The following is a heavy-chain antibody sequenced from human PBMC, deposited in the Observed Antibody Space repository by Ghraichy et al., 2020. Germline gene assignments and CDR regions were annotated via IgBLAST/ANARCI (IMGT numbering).Heavy chain of an antibody. CDR1: GGTIGGYA. Sequence: SVKVSCKASGGTIGGYAISWLRQAPGQGLEWMGGITPMFGAANSAQKFQGRVAITADESSSTVYMELSSLRSEDTAVYYCARDAVGAAWGAFDIWGQGTVVTVSS. V-gene: IGHV1-69*13. D-gene: IGHD6-13*01. J-gene: IGHJ3*02. CDR3: ARDAVGAAWGAFDI. CDR2: ITPMFGAA.